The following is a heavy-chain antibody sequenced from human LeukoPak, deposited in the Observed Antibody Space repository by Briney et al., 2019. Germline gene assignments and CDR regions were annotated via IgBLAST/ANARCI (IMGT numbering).Heavy chain of an antibody. CDR1: GFTFSSYG. Sequence: GRCLRLSCAGSGFTFSSYGMHWVRQAPGKGLEWVAVISYDGSNKYYADSVKGRFTISRDNSKSTLYLQMNSLRAEDTAVYYCAKEPRNGDYEWWQGGNYFDYWGQGPLVTVSS. CDR3: AKEPRNGDYEWWQGGNYFDY. D-gene: IGHD4-17*01. J-gene: IGHJ4*02. V-gene: IGHV3-30*18. CDR2: ISYDGSNK.